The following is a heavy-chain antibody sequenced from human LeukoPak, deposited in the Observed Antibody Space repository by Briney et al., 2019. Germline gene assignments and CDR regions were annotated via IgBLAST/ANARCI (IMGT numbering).Heavy chain of an antibody. D-gene: IGHD5/OR15-5a*01. CDR3: ARDGAYSVYDYPY. CDR1: GYTLSNYW. J-gene: IGHJ4*02. Sequence: GESLQISCKGSGYTLSNYWIGWVRQMPGKGLEWMGIIYPGDSDTRYSPSFQGQVTISADKSISTAYLQWSSLKASDTAMYYCARDGAYSVYDYPYWGQGTLVTVSS. CDR2: IYPGDSDT. V-gene: IGHV5-51*01.